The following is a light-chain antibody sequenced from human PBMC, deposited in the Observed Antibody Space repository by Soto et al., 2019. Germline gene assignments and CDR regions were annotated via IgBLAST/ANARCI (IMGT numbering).Light chain of an antibody. Sequence: EIVLTQSPGTLSLSPGERATLSYRASQSVSSSYLAWYQQKPGQAPRLLIYGASSRATGIPDRFSGSGSGTDFTLTISRLEPEDFAVYYCQQYGSSLDFGGGTKVEIK. J-gene: IGKJ4*01. CDR2: GAS. V-gene: IGKV3-20*01. CDR3: QQYGSSLD. CDR1: QSVSSSY.